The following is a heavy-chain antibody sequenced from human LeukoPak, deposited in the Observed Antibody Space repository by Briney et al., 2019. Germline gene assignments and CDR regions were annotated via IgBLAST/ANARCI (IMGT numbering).Heavy chain of an antibody. V-gene: IGHV1-18*01. CDR2: ISAYNGNT. CDR3: ASPVDTSMALPDY. D-gene: IGHD5-18*01. J-gene: IGHJ4*02. CDR1: GYTFSGYG. Sequence: ASVKVSCKASGYTFSGYGISWVRQAPGQGLEWMGWISAYNGNTDYAQKHRGRVTMTTDTSTSTAYMEVRSLRSDDTAMYYCASPVDTSMALPDYWCQRTLVTVSS.